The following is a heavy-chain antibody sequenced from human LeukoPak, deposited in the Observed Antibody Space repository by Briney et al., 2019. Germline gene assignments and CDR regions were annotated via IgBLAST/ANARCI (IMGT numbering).Heavy chain of an antibody. V-gene: IGHV3-64*02. CDR1: GFTFSTYA. CDR2: ISTNGDST. CDR3: AGWGSTSCYDY. D-gene: IGHD2-2*01. J-gene: IGHJ4*02. Sequence: GSLRLSCAASGFTFSTYAMHWVRQAPGNGLEYVSAISTNGDSTYYADSVKGRFTISRDNSKNTLFLQMGSPRADDMAVYYCAGWGSTSCYDYWGQGTLVTVSS.